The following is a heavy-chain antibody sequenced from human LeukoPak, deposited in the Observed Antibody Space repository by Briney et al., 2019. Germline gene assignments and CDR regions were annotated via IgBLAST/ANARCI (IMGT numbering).Heavy chain of an antibody. CDR3: ATSIAAAGTLDY. D-gene: IGHD6-13*01. Sequence: PSETLSLTCTVSGGSISSYFWSWIRQPPGKEPECIGYIYNSGSNKYNPSLKSRVTISVDTSKNQFSLKLSSVATADTAVYYCATSIAAAGTLDYWGQGTLVTVSS. CDR1: GGSISSYF. V-gene: IGHV4-59*01. CDR2: IYNSGSN. J-gene: IGHJ4*02.